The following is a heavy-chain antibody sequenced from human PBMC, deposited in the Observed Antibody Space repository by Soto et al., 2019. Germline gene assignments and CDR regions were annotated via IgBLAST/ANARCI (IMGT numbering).Heavy chain of an antibody. CDR1: GGTFSSYA. J-gene: IGHJ4*02. Sequence: ASVKVSCKASGGTFSSYAISWVRQAPGQGLEWMGGIIPIFGTANYAQKFQGRVTITADESTSTAYMELSSLRSEDTAVYYCARGDVDTAMDPFDYWGQGTLVTVSS. D-gene: IGHD5-18*01. V-gene: IGHV1-69*13. CDR2: IIPIFGTA. CDR3: ARGDVDTAMDPFDY.